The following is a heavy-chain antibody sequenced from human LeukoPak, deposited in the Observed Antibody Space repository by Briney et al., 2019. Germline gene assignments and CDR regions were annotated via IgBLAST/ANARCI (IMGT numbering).Heavy chain of an antibody. CDR3: ARGAGYSSRN. Sequence: SETLSLTCTVSGYSISSGYYWGWIRQPPGKGLEWIGSIYHSGSTYYNPSLKSRVTISVDTSKNQFSLKLSSVTAADTAVYYCARGAGYSSRNWGQGTLVTVSS. CDR1: GYSISSGYY. CDR2: IYHSGST. D-gene: IGHD6-13*01. V-gene: IGHV4-38-2*02. J-gene: IGHJ4*02.